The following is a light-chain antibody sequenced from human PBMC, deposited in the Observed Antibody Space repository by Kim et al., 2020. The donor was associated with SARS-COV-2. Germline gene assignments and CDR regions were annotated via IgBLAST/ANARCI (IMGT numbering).Light chain of an antibody. CDR1: SLRSDY. CDR2: GKD. CDR3: NSRDRSGNHMV. J-gene: IGLJ3*02. V-gene: IGLV3-19*01. Sequence: ALGQTVRITCQGDSLRSDYASWYQQKPGQAPVLLIYGKDNRPSGRPDRFSGSSTGNTASLTITGAQAEDEADYYCNSRDRSGNHMVFGGGTQLTVL.